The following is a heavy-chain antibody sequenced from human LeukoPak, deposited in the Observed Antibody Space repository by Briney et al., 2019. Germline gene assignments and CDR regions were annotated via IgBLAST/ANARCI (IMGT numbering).Heavy chain of an antibody. Sequence: GGSLRLSCAASGFTFDDYGMSWVRQAPGKGLEWVPGINWNGGSTGYADSVKGRFTISRDNAKNSLYLQMNSLRAEDTALYYCARRAVAGEFGLIDYWGQGTLVTVSS. CDR3: ARRAVAGEFGLIDY. J-gene: IGHJ4*02. D-gene: IGHD6-19*01. CDR2: INWNGGST. V-gene: IGHV3-20*04. CDR1: GFTFDDYG.